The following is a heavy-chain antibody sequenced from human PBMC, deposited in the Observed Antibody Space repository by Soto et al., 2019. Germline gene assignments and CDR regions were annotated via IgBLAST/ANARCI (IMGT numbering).Heavy chain of an antibody. CDR2: IYYSGST. Sequence: QVQLQESGPGLVKPSQTLSLTCTVSGGSISSGGYYCSWIRQHPGKGLEWIGYIYYSGSTYYNPARKSRVTISVDTSKNQFALKLSSVTAADTAVYYCARGGVDYDSSGYLTTFDYWGQGTLVTVSS. CDR3: ARGGVDYDSSGYLTTFDY. V-gene: IGHV4-31*03. J-gene: IGHJ4*02. D-gene: IGHD3-22*01. CDR1: GGSISSGGYY.